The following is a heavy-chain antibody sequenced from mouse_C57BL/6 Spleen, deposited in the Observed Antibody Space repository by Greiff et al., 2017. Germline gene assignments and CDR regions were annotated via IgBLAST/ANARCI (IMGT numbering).Heavy chain of an antibody. D-gene: IGHD2-1*01. CDR2: INPSSGYT. CDR3: ARGGNPDWYFDV. Sequence: VHLVESGAELARPGASVKMSCKASGYTFTSYTMHWVKQRPGQGLEWIGYINPSSGYTKYNQKFKDKATLTADKSSSTAYMQLSSLTSEDSAVYYCARGGNPDWYFDVWGTGTTVTVSS. CDR1: GYTFTSYT. J-gene: IGHJ1*03. V-gene: IGHV1-4*01.